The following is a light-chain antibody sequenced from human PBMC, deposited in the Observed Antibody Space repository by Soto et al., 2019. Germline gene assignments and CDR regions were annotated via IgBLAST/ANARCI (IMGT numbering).Light chain of an antibody. J-gene: IGKJ4*01. CDR1: QDISSW. Sequence: DIQMTQSPSSVSASVGDRVTITCRASQDISSWLAWYQQKPGKAPKLLIYSASTLQRGVPSRFSGSGSGTDFTLTINSLQSEDFATYYCQQANSFPLTFGGGTKVEIE. CDR2: SAS. CDR3: QQANSFPLT. V-gene: IGKV1D-12*01.